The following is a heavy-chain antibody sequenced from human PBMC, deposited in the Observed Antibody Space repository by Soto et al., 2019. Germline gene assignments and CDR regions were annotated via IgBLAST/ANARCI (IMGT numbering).Heavy chain of an antibody. V-gene: IGHV4-31*03. D-gene: IGHD1-1*01. CDR2: IYYSGST. CDR1: GGSIISGGYY. J-gene: IGHJ5*02. Sequence: PSETLSLTCTVAGGSIISGGYYWSWIRQHPGKGLEWIGYIYYSGSTYYNPSLKSRVTISVDTSKNQFSLKLSSVTAADTAGYYCARYLTPTGPTGWFDPWGKGTLVTVSS. CDR3: ARYLTPTGPTGWFDP.